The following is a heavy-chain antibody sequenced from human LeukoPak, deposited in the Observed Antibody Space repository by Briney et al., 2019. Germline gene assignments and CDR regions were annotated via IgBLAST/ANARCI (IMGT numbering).Heavy chain of an antibody. D-gene: IGHD3-9*01. CDR1: GFTFDDYA. V-gene: IGHV3-9*01. Sequence: PGGSLRLSCAASGFTFDDYAMHWVRQAPGKGLEWVSGISWNSGSIGYADSVKGRFTISRDNAKNSLYLQMNSLRAEDTALYYCAKAATNYNILTGYYHFDYWGQGTLVTVSS. J-gene: IGHJ4*02. CDR3: AKAATNYNILTGYYHFDY. CDR2: ISWNSGSI.